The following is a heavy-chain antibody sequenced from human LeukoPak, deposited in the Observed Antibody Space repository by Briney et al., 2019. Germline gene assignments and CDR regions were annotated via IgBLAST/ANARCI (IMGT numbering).Heavy chain of an antibody. V-gene: IGHV3-53*01. Sequence: GGSLRLSCAASGFTVSSTYMSWVRQAPGKGLEWVSVIYSGGTTYYTDSVKGRFTISRDKFKNTLYLQMNSLRAEDTAVYYCARDGCSTTSCYADWGQGTLVTVSS. D-gene: IGHD2-2*01. CDR1: GFTVSSTY. CDR2: IYSGGTT. CDR3: ARDGCSTTSCYAD. J-gene: IGHJ4*02.